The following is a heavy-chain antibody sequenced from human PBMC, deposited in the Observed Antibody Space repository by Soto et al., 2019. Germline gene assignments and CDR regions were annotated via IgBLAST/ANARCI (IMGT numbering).Heavy chain of an antibody. CDR1: GFTFNNYY. CDR3: GRAFGATH. CDR2: INQDGSAK. V-gene: IGHV3-7*05. J-gene: IGHJ4*02. Sequence: EVQLVESGGGLVQPGGSLRLSCAASGFTFNNYYMVWVRQAPGRGLEWVANINQDGSAKYYVDSVKGRFTISRDNAKSSLYLQINSLIAEDTATYYCGRAFGATHWGQGSLVTVSS. D-gene: IGHD2-15*01.